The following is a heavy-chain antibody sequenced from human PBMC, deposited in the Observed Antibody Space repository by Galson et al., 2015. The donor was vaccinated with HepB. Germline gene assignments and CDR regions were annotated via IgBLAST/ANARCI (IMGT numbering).Heavy chain of an antibody. D-gene: IGHD6-6*01. J-gene: IGHJ6*02. CDR2: INHSGST. CDR1: GGSFSDYF. CDR3: ARYLVGYFAMDV. Sequence: ETLSLTCAVYGGSFSDYFWSWIRQPPGMGLEWIGEINHSGSTNYNPSLKSRVTISVDTSKNQFSLNLTSVTAADTAVHYCARYLVGYFAMDVWGQGTTATVSS. V-gene: IGHV4-34*01.